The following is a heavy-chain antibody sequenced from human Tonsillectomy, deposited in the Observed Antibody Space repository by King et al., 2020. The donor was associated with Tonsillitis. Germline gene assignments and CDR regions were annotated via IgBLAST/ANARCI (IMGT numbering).Heavy chain of an antibody. J-gene: IGHJ4*02. Sequence: VQLVESGGGLIQPGGSLRLSCAASGFTVSSNYMSWVRQAPGKGLEWVSVIYSGGSTYYADSVKGRFTISRDNSKNTLYLQMNSLRAEDTAVYYCASPQYCYDSGGYLGYFDYWGQGTLVTVSS. V-gene: IGHV3-53*01. CDR2: IYSGGST. CDR1: GFTVSSNY. CDR3: ASPQYCYDSGGYLGYFDY. D-gene: IGHD3-22*01.